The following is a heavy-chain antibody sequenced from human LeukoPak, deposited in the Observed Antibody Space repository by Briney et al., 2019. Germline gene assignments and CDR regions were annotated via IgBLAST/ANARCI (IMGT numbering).Heavy chain of an antibody. V-gene: IGHV1-18*01. J-gene: IGHJ4*02. CDR1: GYTFTSYG. Sequence: GASVKVSCKASGYTFTSYGISWVRQAPGRGPEWMGWISAYNGNTNYAQKLQGRVTMTTDTSTSTAYMELRSLRSDDTAVYYCARGYVDTAMAHFDYWGQGTLVTVSS. CDR2: ISAYNGNT. CDR3: ARGYVDTAMAHFDY. D-gene: IGHD5-18*01.